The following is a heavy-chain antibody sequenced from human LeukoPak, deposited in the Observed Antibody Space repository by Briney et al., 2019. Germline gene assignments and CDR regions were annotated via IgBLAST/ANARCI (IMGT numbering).Heavy chain of an antibody. Sequence: PGGSLRLSCAASGFTFSSYGMHWVRQAPGKGLEWVAFIRYDGSNKYYADSVKGRFTISRDNSKNTLYLQMNSLRAEDTAVYYCARDRLTVRYYFDYWGQGTLVTVSS. J-gene: IGHJ4*02. CDR1: GFTFSSYG. V-gene: IGHV3-30*02. CDR2: IRYDGSNK. D-gene: IGHD1-14*01. CDR3: ARDRLTVRYYFDY.